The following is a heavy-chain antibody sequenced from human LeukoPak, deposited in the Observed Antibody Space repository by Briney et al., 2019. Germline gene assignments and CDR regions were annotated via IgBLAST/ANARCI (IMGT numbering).Heavy chain of an antibody. Sequence: PSETLSLTCAVSGYSITSPNWWGWVRQPPGKGLEWIGYIFSSGNAYYNPSLKSRISMSVDTSKNQFSLNLSSVTAVDTAVYYCASQLYSYGAKSPFDYWGQGTLVTVSS. CDR1: GYSITSPNW. D-gene: IGHD5-18*01. CDR2: IFSSGNA. CDR3: ASQLYSYGAKSPFDY. V-gene: IGHV4-28*01. J-gene: IGHJ4*02.